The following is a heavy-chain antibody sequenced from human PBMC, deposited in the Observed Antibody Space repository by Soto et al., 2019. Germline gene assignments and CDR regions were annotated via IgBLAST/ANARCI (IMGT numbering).Heavy chain of an antibody. CDR1: GGSFSGYY. V-gene: IGHV4-34*01. D-gene: IGHD2-2*01. CDR3: ASGVPAASFYYYYYYMDV. J-gene: IGHJ6*03. CDR2: INHSGST. Sequence: SETLSLTCAVYGGSFSGYYWSWIRQPPGKGLEWIGEINHSGSTNYNPSLKSRVTISVDTSKNQFSLKLSSVTAADTAVYYCASGVPAASFYYYYYYMDVWGKGTTVTVSS.